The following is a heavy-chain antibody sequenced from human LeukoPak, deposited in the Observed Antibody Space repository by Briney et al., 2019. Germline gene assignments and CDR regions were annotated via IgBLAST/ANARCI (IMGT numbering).Heavy chain of an antibody. Sequence: ASVRVSCKASGYTFTNYGISWVRQAPGQGLEWMGWISAYNGKTNYAQKFQGRVTVTTDTSTSTAYMELRSLRSDDTAVYYCAREVREVVVVPAANHGNWFDPWGQGTLVTVSS. J-gene: IGHJ5*02. CDR1: GYTFTNYG. V-gene: IGHV1-18*01. CDR2: ISAYNGKT. CDR3: AREVREVVVVPAANHGNWFDP. D-gene: IGHD2-2*01.